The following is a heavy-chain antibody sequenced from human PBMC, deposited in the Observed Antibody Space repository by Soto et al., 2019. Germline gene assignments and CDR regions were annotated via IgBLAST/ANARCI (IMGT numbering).Heavy chain of an antibody. CDR2: ISSDGGST. V-gene: IGHV3-74*01. CDR3: ARDNWNSN. D-gene: IGHD1-20*01. J-gene: IGHJ4*02. CDR1: GFTFSTYC. Sequence: SGGSLRLSCAASGFTFSTYCMHWVRQAPGKGLEWVSAISSDGGSTNYADSVKGRFAILRDNAKNTLYLQMNSLRAEDTAVYYCARDNWNSNWGQGTLVTVS.